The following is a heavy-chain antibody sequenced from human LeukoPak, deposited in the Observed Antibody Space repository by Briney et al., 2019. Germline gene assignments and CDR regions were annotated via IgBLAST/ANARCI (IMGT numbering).Heavy chain of an antibody. V-gene: IGHV3-15*01. CDR3: TTIWFGEGLHAFDI. J-gene: IGHJ3*02. D-gene: IGHD3-10*01. Sequence: EGSLRLSCAASGFTFSNAWMSWVRQAPGKGLEWVGRIKSKTDGGTTDYAAPVKGRFTISRDDSKNTLYLQMNSLKTEDTAVYYCTTIWFGEGLHAFDIWGQGTMVTVSS. CDR1: GFTFSNAW. CDR2: IKSKTDGGTT.